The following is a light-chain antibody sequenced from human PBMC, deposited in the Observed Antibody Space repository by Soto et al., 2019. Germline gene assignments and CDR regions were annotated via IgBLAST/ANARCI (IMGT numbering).Light chain of an antibody. J-gene: IGKJ5*01. CDR2: AAS. CDR1: QDISTW. CDR3: QQADSLPLVT. V-gene: IGKV1-12*01. Sequence: DIQMTQSPSSVSASVGDRFTITCLSSQDISTWLAWYQQKPGKAPKLLIYAASSLFSGVPSRFSDSGSGTDFTLTISSLQPEDFATYYCQQADSLPLVTFGQGTRLEIK.